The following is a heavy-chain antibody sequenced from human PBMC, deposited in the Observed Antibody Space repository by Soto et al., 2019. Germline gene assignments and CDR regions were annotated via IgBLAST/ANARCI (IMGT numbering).Heavy chain of an antibody. CDR2: INPNSGDT. Sequence: QVQLVQSGTEVKRPGDSVKVSCKASGYTFTGYYVHWVRQAPGQGLEWMGWINPNSGDTYLAQRFQGRATMNRDTSIGTAYMEVRGLTSDDTAEYYCAKGGAIVAAGTRVYLYNAMDVWVQGTTVTVSS. J-gene: IGHJ6*02. CDR3: AKGGAIVAAGTRVYLYNAMDV. V-gene: IGHV1-2*02. CDR1: GYTFTGYY. D-gene: IGHD1-26*01.